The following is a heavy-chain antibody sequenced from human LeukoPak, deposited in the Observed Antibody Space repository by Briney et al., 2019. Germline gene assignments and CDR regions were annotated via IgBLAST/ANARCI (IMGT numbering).Heavy chain of an antibody. CDR3: TTKGGFSDFGTPPPFDY. D-gene: IGHD1-14*01. V-gene: IGHV3-21*03. CDR2: ISSSSSYI. Sequence: GGSLRLSCAASGFTFSSYSMNWVRQAPGKGLEWVSSISSSSSYIYYADSVKGRFTISRDNAKNSLYLQMNSLKTEDTAVYYCTTKGGFSDFGTPPPFDYWGQGTLVTVSS. J-gene: IGHJ4*02. CDR1: GFTFSSYS.